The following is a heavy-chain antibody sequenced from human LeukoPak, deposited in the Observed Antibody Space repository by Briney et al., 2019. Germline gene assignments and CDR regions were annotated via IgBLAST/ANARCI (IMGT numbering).Heavy chain of an antibody. V-gene: IGHV4-34*01. CDR3: ASSVECFDY. Sequence: SETLSLTCAVYGGSFSGYYWSWIRQPPGKGLEWIGEINHSGSTNYNPSLKSRVTISVDTSKNQFSLKLSSVTAADTAVYYCASSVECFDYWGQGTPVTVSS. CDR2: INHSGST. D-gene: IGHD3-3*01. J-gene: IGHJ4*02. CDR1: GGSFSGYY.